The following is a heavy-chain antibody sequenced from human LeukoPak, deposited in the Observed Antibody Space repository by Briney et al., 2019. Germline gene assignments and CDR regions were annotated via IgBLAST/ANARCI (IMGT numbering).Heavy chain of an antibody. Sequence: GGSLRLSCAASGFTFSSYSMNWVRQAPGKWLEWVSYISSSSSTIYYADSVKGRFTISRDNAKNSLYLQMNSLRAEDTAVYYCAREALLRYSYYMDVWGKGTTVTVSS. CDR3: AREALLRYSYYMDV. D-gene: IGHD3-9*01. CDR2: ISSSSSTI. V-gene: IGHV3-48*01. CDR1: GFTFSSYS. J-gene: IGHJ6*03.